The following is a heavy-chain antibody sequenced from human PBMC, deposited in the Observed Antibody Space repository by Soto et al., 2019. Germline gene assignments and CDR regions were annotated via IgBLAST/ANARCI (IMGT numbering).Heavy chain of an antibody. V-gene: IGHV1-18*04. D-gene: IGHD3-3*01. CDR1: GYAFTSYG. CDR3: VMEWLLIDY. CDR2: ISAYNGNT. Sequence: ASVKVSCKASGYAFTSYGISWVRQAPGQGLEWVGWISAYNGNTNYAQKLQGRVTMTTDTSTSTAYMELRSLRSDDTAVYYCVMEWLLIDYWGQGTLVTVSS. J-gene: IGHJ4*02.